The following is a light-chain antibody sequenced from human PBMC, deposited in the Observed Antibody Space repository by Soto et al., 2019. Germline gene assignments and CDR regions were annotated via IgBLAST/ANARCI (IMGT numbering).Light chain of an antibody. V-gene: IGLV8-61*01. Sequence: QTVVTQEPSFSVSPGGTVTLTCALSSGSVSANYYPSWYQQTPGQSPRTLIYNTNIRSSGVPDRFSGSIHGNKAALTITGAQADDESEYYCVLFMGSGFYGFGGGTQLTVL. J-gene: IGLJ7*01. CDR2: NTN. CDR1: SGSVSANYY. CDR3: VLFMGSGFYG.